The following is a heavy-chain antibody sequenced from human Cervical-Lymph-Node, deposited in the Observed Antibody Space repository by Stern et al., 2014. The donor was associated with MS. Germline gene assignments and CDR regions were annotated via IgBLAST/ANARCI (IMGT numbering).Heavy chain of an antibody. Sequence: QVQLVQSGAEVKKPGSSVKISCKASGGTFSSYAIRWVRQAPGQGLERMGGIIPTFGTANYAQKFQGRVTMTADESTSTVYMGLNSLRSEDTAVYFCARYTRSTHNFYGGLGYFDYWGQGTLVTVSS. D-gene: IGHD4-23*01. J-gene: IGHJ4*02. CDR1: GGTFSSYA. V-gene: IGHV1-69*01. CDR2: IIPTFGTA. CDR3: ARYTRSTHNFYGGLGYFDY.